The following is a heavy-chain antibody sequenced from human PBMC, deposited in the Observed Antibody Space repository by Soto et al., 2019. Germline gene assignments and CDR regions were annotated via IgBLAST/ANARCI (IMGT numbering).Heavy chain of an antibody. Sequence: QVQLQESGPGLVKPSETLSLTCTVSGGSISGGGYYWSWIRQPPGKALEWIGYTYDSGSTYYNPALQSRIRISIDTSKNQFSLRLTSVTAADTAVYYCAREIIPLTTVWYCVLLGRGTMVTVSS. CDR1: GGSISGGGYY. CDR3: AREIIPLTTVWYCVL. V-gene: IGHV4-30-4*01. CDR2: TYDSGST. D-gene: IGHD4-17*01. J-gene: IGHJ2*01.